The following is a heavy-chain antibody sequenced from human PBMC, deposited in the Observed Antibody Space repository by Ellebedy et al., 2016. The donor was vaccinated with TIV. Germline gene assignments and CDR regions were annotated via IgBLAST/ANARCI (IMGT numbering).Heavy chain of an antibody. V-gene: IGHV3-7*01. Sequence: GGSLRPSCGASGFSFSSYWMSWVRQAPGKGLEWVATIRQDGSEKYYVDAVKGRFTISRDNAKNSLYLHLNSLRAEDTAMYYCATDGSYGDFLSPTHAFVIWGQGTMVTVSS. CDR3: ATDGSYGDFLSPTHAFVI. J-gene: IGHJ3*02. CDR2: IRQDGSEK. D-gene: IGHD4-17*01. CDR1: GFSFSSYW.